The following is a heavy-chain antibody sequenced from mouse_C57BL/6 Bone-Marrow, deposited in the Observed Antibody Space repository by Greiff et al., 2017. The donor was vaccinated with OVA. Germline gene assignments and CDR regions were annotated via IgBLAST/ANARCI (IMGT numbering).Heavy chain of an antibody. CDR2: IYPGDGDT. CDR3: ARERFATVVATDYFDY. Sequence: QVQLQQSGPELVKPGASVKISCKASGYAFSSSWMNWVKQRPGKGLVWIGRIYPGDGDTNYNGKFKGKATLTADKSSSTAYMQLSSLTSEDSAVYFCARERFATVVATDYFDYWGQGTTLTVSS. V-gene: IGHV1-82*01. D-gene: IGHD1-1*01. CDR1: GYAFSSSW. J-gene: IGHJ2*01.